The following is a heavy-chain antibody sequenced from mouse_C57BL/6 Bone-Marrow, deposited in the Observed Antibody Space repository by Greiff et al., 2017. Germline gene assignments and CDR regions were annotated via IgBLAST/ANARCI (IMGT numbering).Heavy chain of an antibody. D-gene: IGHD2-3*01. V-gene: IGHV1-64*01. CDR1: GYTFTSYW. CDR2: IHPNSGST. J-gene: IGHJ2*01. Sequence: QVQLKQPGAELVKPGASVKLSCKASGYTFTSYWMHWVKQRPGQGLEWIGMIHPNSGSTNYNEKFKSKATLTVDKSSSTAYMQLSSLTSEDSAVYYCARGDDGLYYFDYWGQGTTLTVSS. CDR3: ARGDDGLYYFDY.